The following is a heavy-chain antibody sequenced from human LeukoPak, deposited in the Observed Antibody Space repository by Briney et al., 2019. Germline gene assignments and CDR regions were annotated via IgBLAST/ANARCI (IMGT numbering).Heavy chain of an antibody. CDR1: GXSISSGVYY. CDR3: ASREGVRAGYFDD. D-gene: IGHD3-10*01. CDR2: IYYSGST. Sequence: PSETLSLTCTVSGXSISSGVYYWSWIRQHPGKGLEWIGYIYYSGSTYYNPSLESRVTISVDTSKNQFSLKLSSVTAADTAVYYRASREGVRAGYFDDWGQGTLVTVSS. J-gene: IGHJ4*02. V-gene: IGHV4-31*03.